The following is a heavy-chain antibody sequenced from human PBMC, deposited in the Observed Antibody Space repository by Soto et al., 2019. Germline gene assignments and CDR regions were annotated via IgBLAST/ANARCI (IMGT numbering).Heavy chain of an antibody. Sequence: SETLSLTCAVSGGSISSSNWWSWVRQPPGKGLEWIGEIYHSGSTNYNPSLKSRVTISVDKSKNQFSLKLSSVTAADTAVYYCARSTTSIVVVKKHKPLFDYWGQGTLVTVSS. CDR2: IYHSGST. J-gene: IGHJ4*02. V-gene: IGHV4-4*02. D-gene: IGHD3-22*01. CDR1: GGSISSSNW. CDR3: ARSTTSIVVVKKHKPLFDY.